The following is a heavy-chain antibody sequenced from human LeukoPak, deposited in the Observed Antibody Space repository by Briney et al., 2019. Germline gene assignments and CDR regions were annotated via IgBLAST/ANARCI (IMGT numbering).Heavy chain of an antibody. J-gene: IGHJ4*02. Sequence: PGGSLRLSCEASGLTFSTYSMDWVRQAPGNGLQWVSYITSSSSVIYYADSVKGRFTISRDNSKNTLYLQMNSLRAEDTAVYYCAKDLTLRGYKDDYWGQGTLVTVSS. CDR3: AKDLTLRGYKDDY. D-gene: IGHD3-22*01. V-gene: IGHV3-48*01. CDR1: GLTFSTYS. CDR2: ITSSSSVI.